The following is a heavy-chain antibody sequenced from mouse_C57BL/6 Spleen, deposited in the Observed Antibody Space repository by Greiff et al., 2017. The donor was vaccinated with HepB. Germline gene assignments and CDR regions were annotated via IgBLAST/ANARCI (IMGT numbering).Heavy chain of an antibody. CDR3: TTEAYGSWFAY. V-gene: IGHV14-1*01. Sequence: EVQLQQSGAELVRPGASVKLSCTASGFNIKDYYMHWVKQRPEQGLEWIGRIDPEDGDTEYAPKFQGKATMTADTSSNTAYLQLSSLTSEDTAVYYCTTEAYGSWFAYWGQGTLVTVSA. D-gene: IGHD1-1*01. CDR1: GFNIKDYY. J-gene: IGHJ3*01. CDR2: IDPEDGDT.